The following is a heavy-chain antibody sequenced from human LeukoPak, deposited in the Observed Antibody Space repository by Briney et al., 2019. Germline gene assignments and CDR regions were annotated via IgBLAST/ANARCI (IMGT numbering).Heavy chain of an antibody. CDR2: IYTSGST. CDR3: AREGSNWYGNWFDP. V-gene: IGHV4-4*07. CDR1: GGSISSYY. J-gene: IGHJ5*02. Sequence: SETLSLTCTVSGGSISSYYWSWIRQPAGKGLEWIGRIYTSGSTNYNPSLKSRVTMSVDTSKNQFSLKLSSVTAADTAVYYCAREGSNWYGNWFDPWSQGTLVTVSS. D-gene: IGHD6-13*01.